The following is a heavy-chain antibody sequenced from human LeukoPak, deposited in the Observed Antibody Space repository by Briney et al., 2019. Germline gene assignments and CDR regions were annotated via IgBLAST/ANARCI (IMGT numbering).Heavy chain of an antibody. Sequence: SETLSLTCTVSGASISSSSYYRVWIRQPPGKGLEWIGNIFYSGSTYYNPSLKSRVTISVDTSKNQFSLKLSSVTAADTAVYYCARDYAFDIWGQGTMVTVSS. CDR1: GASISSSSYY. CDR2: IFYSGST. CDR3: ARDYAFDI. J-gene: IGHJ3*02. V-gene: IGHV4-39*07.